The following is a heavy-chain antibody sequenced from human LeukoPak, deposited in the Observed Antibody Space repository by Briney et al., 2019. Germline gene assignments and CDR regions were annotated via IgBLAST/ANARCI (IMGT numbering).Heavy chain of an antibody. V-gene: IGHV3-53*01. D-gene: IGHD5-18*01. CDR1: GFTVSSNY. CDR2: IYSGGST. Sequence: PGGALRLSCADSGFTVSSNYMSWVRQAPGKGVEGVSVIYSGGSTYYADSVKGRVTIPRDKSKNTLYLQMNSLRAEDTAVYYCARLWIQLRDYWGQGTLVTVSS. J-gene: IGHJ4*02. CDR3: ARLWIQLRDY.